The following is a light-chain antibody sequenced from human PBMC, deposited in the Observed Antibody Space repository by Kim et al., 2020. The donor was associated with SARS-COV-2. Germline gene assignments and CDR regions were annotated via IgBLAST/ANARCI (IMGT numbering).Light chain of an antibody. CDR3: QQYNNWPLT. V-gene: IGKV3-15*01. CDR1: RGGSSN. Sequence: SASPGESAAPASIARRGGSSNLSWYQQKPGQAPRLLRYGASTRATGIPARFSVCGSGTEFTLTIISLQSEDFAVYSCQQYNNWPLTFGQGTKLEI. CDR2: GAS. J-gene: IGKJ2*01.